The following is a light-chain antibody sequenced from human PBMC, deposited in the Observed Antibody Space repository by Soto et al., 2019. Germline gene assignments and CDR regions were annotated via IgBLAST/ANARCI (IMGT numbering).Light chain of an antibody. J-gene: IGKJ1*01. CDR1: QSLGNY. V-gene: IGKV3-11*01. Sequence: EIVLTQSPATLSLSPGQRATLSCRASQSLGNYLAWYQQKPGQAPRLLIYDVFNRATGTPARFSGSGSGTDFTLTISSPEPEDFAVYYCLQRNVWPWTFGQGTKVEVK. CDR2: DVF. CDR3: LQRNVWPWT.